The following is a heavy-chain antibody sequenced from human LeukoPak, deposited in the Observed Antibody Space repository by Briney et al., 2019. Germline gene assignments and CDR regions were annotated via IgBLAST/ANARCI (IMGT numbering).Heavy chain of an antibody. V-gene: IGHV4-34*01. D-gene: IGHD3-22*01. J-gene: IGHJ4*02. CDR3: ARYKVETPSEGDYYDSSGYYYGY. CDR1: GFTFSSYE. CDR2: INHSGST. Sequence: GSLRLSCAASGFTFSSYEMNWIRQPPGKGLEWIGEINHSGSTNYNPSLKSRVTISVDASKNQFSLKLSSVTAADTAVYYCARYKVETPSEGDYYDSSGYYYGYWGQGTLVTVSS.